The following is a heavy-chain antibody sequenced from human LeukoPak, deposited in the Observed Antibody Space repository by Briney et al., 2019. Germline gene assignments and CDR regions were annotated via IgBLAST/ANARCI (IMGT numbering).Heavy chain of an antibody. Sequence: SETLSLTCAVSGYSISSGDYWGWIRLPPGKGREGIGSIYHSGSTYYNPSLKRRVTISVDTSKRQFSLTLSSVTAADTAVYYCARNRSEPLGNGGSFDSWGQGTLVTVSS. V-gene: IGHV4-38-2*01. CDR2: IYHSGST. CDR1: GYSISSGDY. J-gene: IGHJ4*02. CDR3: ARNRSEPLGNGGSFDS. D-gene: IGHD3-16*01.